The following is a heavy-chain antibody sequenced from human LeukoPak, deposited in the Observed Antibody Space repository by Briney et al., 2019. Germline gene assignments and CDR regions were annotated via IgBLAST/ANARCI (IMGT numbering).Heavy chain of an antibody. J-gene: IGHJ1*01. Sequence: SETLSLTCNVSGGSISSSRYHWGWIRQPPGKGLEWIGSIYYSGSTYYNPSLKSRVTISVDTSKNQFSLKMSSVTAADTAVYYCARSILSVADGRLGYFHRWGQGSLVTVSS. CDR3: ARSILSVADGRLGYFHR. D-gene: IGHD2-21*01. CDR1: GGSISSSRYH. V-gene: IGHV4-39*01. CDR2: IYYSGST.